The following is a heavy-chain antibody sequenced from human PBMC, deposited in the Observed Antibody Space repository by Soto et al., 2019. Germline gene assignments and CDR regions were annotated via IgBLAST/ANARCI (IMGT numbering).Heavy chain of an antibody. J-gene: IGHJ4*02. CDR1: GYTFTSYY. Sequence: GASVKVSCKASGYTFTSYYMHWVRQAPGQGLEWMGIINPSGGSTSYAQKFQGRVTMTRDTSTSTVYMELSSLTSEDTAVYYCTRAPLGIIVAPDFWGQGTLVTVSS. V-gene: IGHV1-46*01. CDR2: INPSGGST. D-gene: IGHD3-22*01. CDR3: TRAPLGIIVAPDF.